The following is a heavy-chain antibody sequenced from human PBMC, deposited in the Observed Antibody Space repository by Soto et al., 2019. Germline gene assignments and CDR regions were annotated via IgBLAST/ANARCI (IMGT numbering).Heavy chain of an antibody. CDR2: IWYDGSNK. Sequence: QVQLVESGGGVVQPGRSLRLSCAASGFTFSSYGMHLVRQAPGKGLEWVAVIWYDGSNKYFADSVKGRFTVSRDNSKNTLYLQMNSLRAEDTAVYYCARESGSGEYFDYWGQGTLVTVSS. CDR1: GFTFSSYG. V-gene: IGHV3-33*01. D-gene: IGHD3-3*01. CDR3: ARESGSGEYFDY. J-gene: IGHJ4*02.